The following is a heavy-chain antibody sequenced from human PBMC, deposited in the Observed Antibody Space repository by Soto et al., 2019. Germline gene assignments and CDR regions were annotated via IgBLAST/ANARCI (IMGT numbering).Heavy chain of an antibody. V-gene: IGHV3-30*18. CDR2: ISYDGSNK. D-gene: IGHD4-4*01. CDR3: AKDGKGTATLSGY. J-gene: IGHJ4*02. CDR1: GFTFSSYG. Sequence: QVQLVESGGGVVQPGRSLRLSCAASGFTFSSYGMHWVRQAPGKGLEWVAVISYDGSNKYYADSVKGRFTISRDNSKNTLYLQMNSLRAEDTAVYYCAKDGKGTATLSGYWGQGTLVTVSS.